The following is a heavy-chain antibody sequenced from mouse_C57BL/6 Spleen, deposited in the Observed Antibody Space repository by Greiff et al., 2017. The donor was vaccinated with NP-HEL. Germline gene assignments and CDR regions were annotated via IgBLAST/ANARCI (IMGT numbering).Heavy chain of an antibody. D-gene: IGHD3-2*02. Sequence: VQLQQPGAELVRPGSSVKLSCKASGYTFTSYWMDWVKQRPGQGLEWIGNIYPSDSETHYNQKFKDKATLTVDKSSSTAYMQLSSLTSEDSAVYYCARSGLDYYAMDYWGQGTSVTVSS. CDR2: IYPSDSET. V-gene: IGHV1-61*01. CDR3: ARSGLDYYAMDY. CDR1: GYTFTSYW. J-gene: IGHJ4*01.